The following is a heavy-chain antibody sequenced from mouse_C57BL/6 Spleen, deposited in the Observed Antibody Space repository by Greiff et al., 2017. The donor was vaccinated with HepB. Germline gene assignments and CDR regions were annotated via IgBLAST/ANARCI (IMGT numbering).Heavy chain of an antibody. CDR3: VGDHCDYGSTLAD. J-gene: IGHJ3*01. CDR2: MRSKSSNYAT. V-gene: IGHV10-3*01. D-gene: IGHD1-1*01. CDR1: GFTFNTYA. Sequence: EVMLVESGGGLVQPKGSLKLSCAASGFTFNTYAMHWVRQAPGKGLEWVARMRSKSSNYATYSADSVKDRFTISRDDSQSMLYLQMNNLKTEDTAMYYCVGDHCDYGSTLADWGKGTPVTVSA.